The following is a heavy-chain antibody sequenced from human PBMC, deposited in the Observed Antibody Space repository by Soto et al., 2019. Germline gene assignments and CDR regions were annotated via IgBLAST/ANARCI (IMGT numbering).Heavy chain of an antibody. D-gene: IGHD3-10*01. Sequence: QVQLVQSGAEVKKPGASVKVSCKASGYTFTSYGISWVRQAPGQGLEWMGWISAYNGNTNYAQKLQGRVTMTTDRATSTDCMELRSLRSGDTAVYYCARAYYYGSGRDYYYGMDVWGQGTTVTVSS. J-gene: IGHJ6*02. CDR2: ISAYNGNT. CDR1: GYTFTSYG. V-gene: IGHV1-18*01. CDR3: ARAYYYGSGRDYYYGMDV.